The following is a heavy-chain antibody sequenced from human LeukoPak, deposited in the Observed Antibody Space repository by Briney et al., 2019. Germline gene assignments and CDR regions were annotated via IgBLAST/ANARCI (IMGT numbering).Heavy chain of an antibody. D-gene: IGHD2-2*01. CDR1: GYTFTGYY. CDR2: INPNSGGT. V-gene: IGHV1-2*02. Sequence: EASVKVSCTASGYTFTGYYMHWGRQAPGQGLGWIGWINPNSGGTNYAQKFQGRVTMTRDTSFSKAYMVLSRLRSDDTAVYYCARPAGGDNCFYFWGQGTRVTVTA. J-gene: IGHJ4*02. CDR3: ARPAGGDNCFYF.